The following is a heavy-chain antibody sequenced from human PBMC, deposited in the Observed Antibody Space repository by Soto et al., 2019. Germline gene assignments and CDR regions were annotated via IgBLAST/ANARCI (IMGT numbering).Heavy chain of an antibody. Sequence: LRLSCAASGFTFRTYGMHWVRQAPGKGLEWVAVVSYDGTYKYYADSVKGRFTISRDNSKNTLNLQMNSLKGEDTAVYYCAKASPPRYYYGMDVWGQGTTVTVSS. J-gene: IGHJ6*02. CDR1: GFTFRTYG. CDR2: VSYDGTYK. CDR3: AKASPPRYYYGMDV. V-gene: IGHV3-30*18.